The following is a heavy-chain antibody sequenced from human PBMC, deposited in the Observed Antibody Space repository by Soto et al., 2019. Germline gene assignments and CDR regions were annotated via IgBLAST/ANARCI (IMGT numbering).Heavy chain of an antibody. J-gene: IGHJ4*02. CDR3: STGGSGCYYVDY. Sequence: GGSLRLSFAASGFPFSNAWMSWVRQAPGKGLEWVCRIKSKTDGGTTDYAAPVKGSFTISRDDSKYPLYLQMNSLKPEDKAVYYCSTGGSGCYYVDYGGKGTLVTGAS. CDR1: GFPFSNAW. CDR2: IKSKTDGGTT. V-gene: IGHV3-15*01. D-gene: IGHD1-26*01.